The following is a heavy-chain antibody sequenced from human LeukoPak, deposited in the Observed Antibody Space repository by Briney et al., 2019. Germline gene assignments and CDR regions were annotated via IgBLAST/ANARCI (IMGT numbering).Heavy chain of an antibody. V-gene: IGHV3-21*05. CDR2: IGTGGDDI. CDR1: GFIFRSYS. Sequence: GGSLRLSCAASGFIFRSYSLNWVRQSPGQGPEWISYIGTGGDDIYYADSVRGRFTISRDNAKNSVDLRMNSLRVEDTAVYYCVRGGQGRDDYFDYWGQGTLVTVSS. CDR3: VRGGQGRDDYFDY. J-gene: IGHJ4*02.